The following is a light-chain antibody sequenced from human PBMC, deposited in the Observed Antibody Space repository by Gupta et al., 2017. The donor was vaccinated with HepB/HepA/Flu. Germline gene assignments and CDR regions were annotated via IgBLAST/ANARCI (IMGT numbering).Light chain of an antibody. CDR1: QGVGSY. V-gene: IGKV1-9*01. CDR3: QQLYDYPIT. J-gene: IGKJ5*01. CDR2: AAS. Sequence: DIQLTQSPSFLSASVGDRVTITCRASQGVGSYFAWYQQKPGKAPKILIYAASTLQSGVPSRFSGSGSGTEFTLTISSLQPEDFAVYYCQQLYDYPITFGQGTRLEIK.